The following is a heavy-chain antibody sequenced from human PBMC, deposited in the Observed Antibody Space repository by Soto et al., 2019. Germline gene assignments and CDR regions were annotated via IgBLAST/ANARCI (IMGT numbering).Heavy chain of an antibody. D-gene: IGHD2-2*02. CDR3: ARGSTKPAAILGLYYYGMDV. J-gene: IGHJ6*02. CDR1: GGSFSGYY. CDR2: INHSGST. Sequence: NPSETLSLTCAVYGGSFSGYYWSWIRQPPGKGLEWIGEINHSGSTNYNPSLKSRVTISVDTSKNQFSLKLSSVTAADTAVYYCARGSTKPAAILGLYYYGMDVWGQGTTVTVSS. V-gene: IGHV4-34*01.